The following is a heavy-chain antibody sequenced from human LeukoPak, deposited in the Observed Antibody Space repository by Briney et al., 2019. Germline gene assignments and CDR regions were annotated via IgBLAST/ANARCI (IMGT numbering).Heavy chain of an antibody. J-gene: IGHJ4*02. CDR3: ARVSSSWYGLFDY. CDR2: INHSGST. CDR1: GGSFSGYN. Sequence: SETLSLTCAVYGGSFSGYNWSWIRQPPGKGLEWIGEINHSGSTNYNPSLKSRVTISVDTSKNQFSLKLSSVTAADTAVYYCARVSSSWYGLFDYWGQGTLVTVSS. D-gene: IGHD6-13*01. V-gene: IGHV4-34*01.